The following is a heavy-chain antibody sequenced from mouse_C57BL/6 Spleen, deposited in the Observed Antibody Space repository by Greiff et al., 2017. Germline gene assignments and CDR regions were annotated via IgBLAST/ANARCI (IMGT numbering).Heavy chain of an antibody. D-gene: IGHD4-1*01. V-gene: IGHV1-62-2*01. CDR3: ARHEADLTGLDY. J-gene: IGHJ2*01. CDR2: FYPGSGSI. Sequence: QVQLKESGAELVQPGASVKLSCKASGYTFTEYTIHWVKQRSGQGLEWLGWFYPGSGSIKYNEKFKDKATLTADKSSSTVYMELSRLTSEDSAVYSCARHEADLTGLDYWGQGTTLTVSS. CDR1: GYTFTEYT.